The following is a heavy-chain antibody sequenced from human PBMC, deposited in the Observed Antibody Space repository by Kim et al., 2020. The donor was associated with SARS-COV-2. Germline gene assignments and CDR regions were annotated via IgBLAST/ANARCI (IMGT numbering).Heavy chain of an antibody. CDR3: ARDERYYNILTGYWARPYRAYYYYGMDV. V-gene: IGHV3-33*05. CDR2: ISYDGSNK. CDR1: GFTFSSYG. Sequence: GGSLRLSCAASGFTFSSYGMHWVRQAPGKGLEGVAVISYDGSNKYYADSVKGRFTISRDNSKNTLYLQMNSLRAEDTAVYYCARDERYYNILTGYWARPYRAYYYYGMDVWGPGTTLPVSS. J-gene: IGHJ6*02. D-gene: IGHD3-9*01.